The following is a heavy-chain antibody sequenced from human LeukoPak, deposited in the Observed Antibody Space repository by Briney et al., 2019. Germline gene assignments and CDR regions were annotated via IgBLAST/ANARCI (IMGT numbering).Heavy chain of an antibody. V-gene: IGHV4-34*01. J-gene: IGHJ6*03. Sequence: SETLSLTCAVYGGSFSGYYWSWIRQPPGKGLEWIGEINHSGSTNYNPSLKSRVTISVDTSKNQFSLKLSSVTAADTAVYYCARDFHGSGSHYYYYYMDVWGKGTTVTISS. D-gene: IGHD3-10*01. CDR1: GGSFSGYY. CDR3: ARDFHGSGSHYYYYYMDV. CDR2: INHSGST.